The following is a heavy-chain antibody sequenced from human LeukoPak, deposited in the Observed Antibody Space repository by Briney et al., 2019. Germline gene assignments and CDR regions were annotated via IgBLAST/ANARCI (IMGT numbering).Heavy chain of an antibody. CDR1: GFRFSDYY. V-gene: IGHV3-11*01. J-gene: IGHJ4*02. D-gene: IGHD3-22*01. CDR2: ISDSSSTV. Sequence: PGGSLRLSCAASGFRFSDYYMSWIRQAPGKGLEWVSDISDSSSTVHYADSVKGRFTISRDNSKNTLYLQMNSLRAEDTAVYYCANDYYDSSGTLPTYFDYWGQGTLVTVSS. CDR3: ANDYYDSSGTLPTYFDY.